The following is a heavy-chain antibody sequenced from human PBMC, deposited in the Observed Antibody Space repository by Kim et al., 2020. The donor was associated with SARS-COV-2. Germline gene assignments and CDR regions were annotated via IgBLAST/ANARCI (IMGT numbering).Heavy chain of an antibody. CDR1: GFSFSNYW. D-gene: IGHD2-15*01. J-gene: IGHJ4*02. V-gene: IGHV3-74*01. CDR2: LNPDGSST. Sequence: GGSLRLSCAASGFSFSNYWMHWVRQTPGKGLVWVSRLNPDGSSTDYADSVRGRFTISRDNAKNTLYLQMIGLRAEDAAVYYCTRGGHGHCSGDTCYPGEYWGQGTLVAVSS. CDR3: TRGGHGHCSGDTCYPGEY.